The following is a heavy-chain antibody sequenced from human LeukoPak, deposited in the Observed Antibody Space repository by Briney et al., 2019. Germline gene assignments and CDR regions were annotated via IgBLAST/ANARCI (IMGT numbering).Heavy chain of an antibody. CDR2: IYYGENT. D-gene: IGHD3-22*01. CDR1: GGSFSGYY. Sequence: PSETLSLTCAVYGGSFSGYYWSWIRQPPGKGLEWIGNIYYGENTYYNPSLKSRVTISIDTSNNQFYLKLSSLTAADTAVYYCARRDDSSGYHKILDYWGQGTLVTVSS. V-gene: IGHV4-34*01. J-gene: IGHJ4*02. CDR3: ARRDDSSGYHKILDY.